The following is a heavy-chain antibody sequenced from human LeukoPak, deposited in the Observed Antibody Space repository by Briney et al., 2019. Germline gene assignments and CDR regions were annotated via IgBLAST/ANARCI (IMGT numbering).Heavy chain of an antibody. J-gene: IGHJ3*02. CDR1: GFTFVSYA. Sequence: SLRLSCAASGFTFVSYAMHWVRQAPGKGLEWVAVISYDGSNKYYADSVKGRFTISRDNSKNTLYLQMNSLRAEDTAVYYCARSTSVGAFDIWGQGTMVAVSS. D-gene: IGHD2-2*01. CDR3: ARSTSVGAFDI. CDR2: ISYDGSNK. V-gene: IGHV3-30-3*01.